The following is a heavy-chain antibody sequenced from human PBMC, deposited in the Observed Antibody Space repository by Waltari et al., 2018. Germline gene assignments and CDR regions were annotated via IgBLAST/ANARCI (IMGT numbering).Heavy chain of an antibody. CDR1: GGSFSGYY. CDR2: INQRGTT. V-gene: IGHV4-34*01. Sequence: QVQLQQWGAGLLKPSETLSLTCAVYGGSFSGYYWSWIRQPPGKGLGWIGEINQRGTTKYNPALQSRVTISVDTAKNQFALKLSSVTAADTAVYYCARGLSHGYFDLWGRGTLVTVSS. CDR3: ARGLSHGYFDL. J-gene: IGHJ2*01.